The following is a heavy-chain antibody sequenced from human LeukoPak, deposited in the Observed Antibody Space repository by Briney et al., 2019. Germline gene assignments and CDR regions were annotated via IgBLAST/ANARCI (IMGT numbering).Heavy chain of an antibody. CDR2: IYTSGST. V-gene: IGHV4-4*07. J-gene: IGHJ6*02. CDR3: ARESGSGWYMYYGMDV. CDR1: GGSISSYY. D-gene: IGHD6-19*01. Sequence: SETLSLTCTVSGGSISSYYWSWIRQPAGKGLEWIGRIYTSGSTNYNPSLKSRVTMSVDTSKNQFFLKLSSVTAADTAVYYCARESGSGWYMYYGMDVGGQGTTVTVSS.